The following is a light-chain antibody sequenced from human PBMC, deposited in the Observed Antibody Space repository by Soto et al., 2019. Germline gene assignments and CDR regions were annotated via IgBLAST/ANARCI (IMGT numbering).Light chain of an antibody. CDR1: QSISTW. Sequence: DIQMTQSPSTLSASVGDRVTITCRASQSISTWLTWYQQKPGKAPKLLIYKASSLESGVPSRFSGSGSGTEFTLTISSLQPDDFATYYCQQYRSLRAFGQGTKVDI. V-gene: IGKV1-5*03. CDR3: QQYRSLRA. CDR2: KAS. J-gene: IGKJ1*01.